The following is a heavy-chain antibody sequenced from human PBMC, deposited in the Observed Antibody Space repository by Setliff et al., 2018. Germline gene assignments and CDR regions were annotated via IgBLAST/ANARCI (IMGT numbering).Heavy chain of an antibody. D-gene: IGHD2-21*02. J-gene: IGHJ4*02. CDR2: ISTYNGNT. Sequence: GASVKVSCKASGYTFTSYGISWVRQAPGQGLEWMGWISTYNGNTNYAQKLQGRVTMTTDTSTSTAYMELRSLRSDDTAVYYCARTYCGGDCYPSPFGYWGQGTLVTVSS. CDR3: ARTYCGGDCYPSPFGY. V-gene: IGHV1-18*01. CDR1: GYTFTSYG.